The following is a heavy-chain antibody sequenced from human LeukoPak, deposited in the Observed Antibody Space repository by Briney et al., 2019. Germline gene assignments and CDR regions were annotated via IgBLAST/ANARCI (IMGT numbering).Heavy chain of an antibody. CDR1: GFTVSSNY. J-gene: IGHJ3*02. CDR3: ARGLWFGELSGAFDI. V-gene: IGHV3-53*04. CDR2: IYSGGST. D-gene: IGHD3-10*01. Sequence: GGSLRLSCAASGFTVSSNYMSWVHQAPGKGLEWVSVIYSGGSTYYADSVKGRFTISRHNSKNTLYLQMNSLRAEDTAVYYCARGLWFGELSGAFDIWGQGTMVTVSS.